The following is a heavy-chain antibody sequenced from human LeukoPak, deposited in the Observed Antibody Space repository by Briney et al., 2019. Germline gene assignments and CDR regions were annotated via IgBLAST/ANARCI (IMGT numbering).Heavy chain of an antibody. V-gene: IGHV3-7*01. CDR1: GFTFSSYW. J-gene: IGHJ6*03. CDR3: ARDSSSWIYYYYYYMDV. D-gene: IGHD6-13*01. Sequence: GGSLRLSCAASGFTFSSYWMSWVRQAPGKGLEWVANIKQDGSEKYYVDSVEGRFTISRDNAKNSLYLQMNSLRAEDTAVYYCARDSSSWIYYYYYYMDVWGKGTTVTVSS. CDR2: IKQDGSEK.